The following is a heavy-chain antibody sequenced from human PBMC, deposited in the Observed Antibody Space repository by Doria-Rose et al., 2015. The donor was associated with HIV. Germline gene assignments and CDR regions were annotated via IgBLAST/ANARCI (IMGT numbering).Heavy chain of an antibody. J-gene: IGHJ5*02. D-gene: IGHD5-12*01. Sequence: GAVVQPGRSLRLSCAASGFTFSSYALNWVRQAPGKGLEWVAVISYDGTNKYYADAVKGRFTISRDNSNNTLHLQMESLRAEDTAVYYCAREVWDRDGYNYWFDPWGQGTLVTVSS. CDR3: AREVWDRDGYNYWFDP. CDR1: GFTFSSYA. CDR2: ISYDGTNK. V-gene: IGHV3-30*04.